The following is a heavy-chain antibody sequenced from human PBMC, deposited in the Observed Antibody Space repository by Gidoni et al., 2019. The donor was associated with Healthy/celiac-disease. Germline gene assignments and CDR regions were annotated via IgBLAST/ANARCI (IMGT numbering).Heavy chain of an antibody. CDR3: ASQDYYDSSGYYYAVGL. Sequence: QVQLQESGPGLVKPSQTLSLTGTVSGGSITSGSYYWSWIRQPAGKGLEWIGRIYTSGSTNYNPSLKSRVTISVDTSKNQFSLKLSSVTAADTAVYYCASQDYYDSSGYYYAVGLWGQGTLVTVSS. J-gene: IGHJ4*02. D-gene: IGHD3-22*01. CDR1: GGSITSGSYY. CDR2: IYTSGST. V-gene: IGHV4-61*02.